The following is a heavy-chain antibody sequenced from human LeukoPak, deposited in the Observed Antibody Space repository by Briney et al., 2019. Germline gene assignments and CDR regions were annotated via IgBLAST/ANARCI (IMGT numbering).Heavy chain of an antibody. V-gene: IGHV1-2*02. J-gene: IGHJ3*02. D-gene: IGHD3-9*01. Sequence: ASVNVSCKASGYTFTGIYMHWVRQAPGQVREWIGWINPKSGGTKYAQKFQGRVTITRGTPISPAYMELSRLRSDDTAVYYCARGSDDILTGYYKDGAFDIWGQGTMVTVSS. CDR2: INPKSGGT. CDR3: ARGSDDILTGYYKDGAFDI. CDR1: GYTFTGIY.